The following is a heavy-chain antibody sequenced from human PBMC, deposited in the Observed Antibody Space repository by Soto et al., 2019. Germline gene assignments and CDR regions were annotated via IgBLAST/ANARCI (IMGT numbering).Heavy chain of an antibody. CDR2: ISGSGGST. V-gene: IGHV3-23*01. Sequence: EVQLLESGGGLVQPGGSLRLSCAASGFTFSSYAMSWVRQAPGKGLEWVSAISGSGGSTYYADSVKGRFTISRDNSKNMLYLQMNSLRAEDTAVYYCAKVSEYQLLGYYFDYWGQGTLVTVSS. CDR1: GFTFSSYA. J-gene: IGHJ4*02. CDR3: AKVSEYQLLGYYFDY. D-gene: IGHD2-2*01.